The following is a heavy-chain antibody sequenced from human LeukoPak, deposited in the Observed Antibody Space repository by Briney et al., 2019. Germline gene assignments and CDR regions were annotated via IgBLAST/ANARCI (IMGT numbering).Heavy chain of an antibody. D-gene: IGHD1-26*01. V-gene: IGHV4-39*01. CDR1: GGSISSSSYY. CDR2: IYYSGST. CDR3: ARTVGSNYRWFAP. Sequence: SETLSLTCTVSGGSISSSSYYWGWNRQPPGKGLEWIGSIYYSGSTYYNPSLKSRVTISVDTSKNQFSLKLSSVTAADTAVYYCARTVGSNYRWFAPWGQGTLVTVSS. J-gene: IGHJ5*02.